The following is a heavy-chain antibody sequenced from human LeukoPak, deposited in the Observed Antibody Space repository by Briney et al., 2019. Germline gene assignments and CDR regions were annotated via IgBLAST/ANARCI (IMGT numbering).Heavy chain of an antibody. V-gene: IGHV4-39*01. CDR3: ARHPPNYEILTGYYITYYFDY. Sequence: SETLTLTCTVSGGPINSCSYYWGWIRQPPGKGLHSIGSIYYSESTYLTPSLRSRVTISVDRYKNQFSLNLSSVTAADTDVYYCARHPPNYEILTGYYITYYFDYWGQGTLVTVSS. J-gene: IGHJ4*02. CDR2: IYYSEST. CDR1: GGPINSCSYY. D-gene: IGHD3-9*01.